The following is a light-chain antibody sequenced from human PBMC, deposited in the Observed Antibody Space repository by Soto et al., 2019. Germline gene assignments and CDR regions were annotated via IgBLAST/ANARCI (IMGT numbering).Light chain of an antibody. CDR2: GAS. V-gene: IGKV1-39*01. Sequence: DIRMTQSPSSLSASVGDRVTITCRASQSISNYLNWYQQKPGKAPRLLIYGASSLQSGVPSRFSGSGSGTDFTLSISSLQPDDLATYYCQQSFNTPKYTFGQGTKVDIK. J-gene: IGKJ2*01. CDR3: QQSFNTPKYT. CDR1: QSISNY.